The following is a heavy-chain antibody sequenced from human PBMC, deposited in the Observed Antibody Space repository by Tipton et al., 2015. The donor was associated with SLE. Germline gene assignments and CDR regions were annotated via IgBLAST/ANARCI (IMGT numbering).Heavy chain of an antibody. CDR2: IYDSGTT. V-gene: IGHV4-59*01. CDR3: ARGGKTTVIDY. J-gene: IGHJ4*02. Sequence: TLSLTCTVSGASISSKYWSWFRQPPGRRPEWIAYIYDSGTTKYNPSLKRRVTISMATPKNQFSLQLSSVTPADTAVYYCARGGKTTVIDYWGQGTLVTVSS. D-gene: IGHD4-17*01. CDR1: GASISSKY.